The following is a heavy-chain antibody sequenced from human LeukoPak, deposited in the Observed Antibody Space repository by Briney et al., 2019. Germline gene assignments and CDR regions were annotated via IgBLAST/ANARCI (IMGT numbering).Heavy chain of an antibody. J-gene: IGHJ4*02. CDR1: GGSISGYF. V-gene: IGHV4-34*01. Sequence: PSETLSLTCTVSGGSISGYFWSWIRQPPGKGLEWIGEINHSGSTNYNPSLKSRVTISVDTSKNQFSLKLSSVTAADTAVYYCARGYYDSSGPHFDYWGQGTLVTVSS. D-gene: IGHD3-22*01. CDR2: INHSGST. CDR3: ARGYYDSSGPHFDY.